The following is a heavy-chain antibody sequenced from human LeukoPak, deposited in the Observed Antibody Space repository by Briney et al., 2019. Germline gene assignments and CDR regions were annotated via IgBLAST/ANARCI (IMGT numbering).Heavy chain of an antibody. Sequence: GGSLRLSCAASGFTFSNYWTSWVRQAPGKGLEWVANIKQDGREKYYVDSVKGRFTISRDNAKNSVYLQMNSLRAEDTAVYYCARDNWGFWGKGTTVTVSS. CDR2: IKQDGREK. D-gene: IGHD7-27*01. V-gene: IGHV3-7*01. CDR3: ARDNWGF. J-gene: IGHJ6*04. CDR1: GFTFSNYW.